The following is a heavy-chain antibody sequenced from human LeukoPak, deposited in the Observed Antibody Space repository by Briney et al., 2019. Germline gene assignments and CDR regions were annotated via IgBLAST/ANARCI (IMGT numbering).Heavy chain of an antibody. Sequence: PGGSLRLSCAASGFTFSSYAMSWVRQAPGKGLEWVSVISGGGGSTYDADSVKGRFTISRDNSKNTLYLQMNSLRAEGTAVYYCAKRAYGSGNNYFDYWGQGTLVTVSS. CDR2: ISGGGGST. V-gene: IGHV3-23*01. D-gene: IGHD3-10*01. CDR3: AKRAYGSGNNYFDY. CDR1: GFTFSSYA. J-gene: IGHJ4*02.